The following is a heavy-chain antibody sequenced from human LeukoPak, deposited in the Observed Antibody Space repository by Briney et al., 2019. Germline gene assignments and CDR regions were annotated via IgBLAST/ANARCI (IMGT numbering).Heavy chain of an antibody. Sequence: GGPLRLSCKASGSTFSSYAMNWVRQAPGKGLEGVSAIGSGGGSTDYADSVQGRFTISRDNSKSTLYLQMNSLRAEDTAVYYCAKGFLGGTDQYFDSWGQGTLVTVSS. J-gene: IGHJ4*02. D-gene: IGHD6-19*01. CDR2: IGSGGGST. CDR1: GSTFSSYA. V-gene: IGHV3-23*01. CDR3: AKGFLGGTDQYFDS.